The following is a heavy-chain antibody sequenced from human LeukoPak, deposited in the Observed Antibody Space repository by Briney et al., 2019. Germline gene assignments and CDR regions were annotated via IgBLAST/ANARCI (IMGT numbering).Heavy chain of an antibody. D-gene: IGHD3-22*01. CDR1: GGTFTSYA. CDR3: ARGAGYYDSSGYTDAFDI. V-gene: IGHV1-69*04. J-gene: IGHJ3*02. Sequence: GASVKVSCKASGGTFTSYAISWVRQAPGQGLEWMGRIIPIFGIANYAQKFQGRVTITADKSTSTAYMELSSLRSEDTAVYYCARGAGYYDSSGYTDAFDIWGQGTTVTVSS. CDR2: IIPIFGIA.